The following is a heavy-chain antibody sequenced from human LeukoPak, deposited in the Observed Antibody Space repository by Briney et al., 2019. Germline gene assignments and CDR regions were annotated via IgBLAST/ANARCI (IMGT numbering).Heavy chain of an antibody. CDR3: ARLEEAIVGAGSSIWYFDL. Sequence: SETLSLTCTVSGGSISSSSYYWGWIRQPPGKGLEWIGSIYYSGSTYYNPSLKSRVTISVDTSKNQFSLKLSSVTAADTAVYYCARLEEAIVGAGSSIWYFDLWGRGTLVTVSS. CDR1: GGSISSSSYY. V-gene: IGHV4-39*01. CDR2: IYYSGST. J-gene: IGHJ2*01. D-gene: IGHD1-26*01.